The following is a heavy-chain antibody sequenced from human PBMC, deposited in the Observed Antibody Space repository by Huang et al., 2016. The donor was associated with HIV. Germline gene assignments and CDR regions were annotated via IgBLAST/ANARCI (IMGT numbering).Heavy chain of an antibody. CDR2: IYYSGST. D-gene: IGHD6-13*01. CDR1: GGSISSSSYD. Sequence: QLQLQESGPGLVKPSETLSLTCTVSGGSISSSSYDGGGIRQPPGKGLEWIGGIYYSGSTYYGPSLESRVTISVDTSKNQFSLKLSSVTAADTAVYYCYATISSSWYYFDYWGQGTLVTVSS. J-gene: IGHJ4*02. V-gene: IGHV4-39*01. CDR3: YATISSSWYYFDY.